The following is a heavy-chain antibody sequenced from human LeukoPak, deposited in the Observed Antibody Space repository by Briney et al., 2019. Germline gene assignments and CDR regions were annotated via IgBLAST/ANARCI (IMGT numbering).Heavy chain of an antibody. J-gene: IGHJ4*02. Sequence: HPGGSLRLSCAASGFTVSSNYMSWVRQAPGKGLEWVSVIYSGGSTYYAGSVKGRFTISRDNSKNTLYLQMNSLRAEDTAVYYCAAYDYGDYFDYWGQGTLVTVSS. CDR3: AAYDYGDYFDY. CDR2: IYSGGST. CDR1: GFTVSSNY. V-gene: IGHV3-66*01. D-gene: IGHD4-17*01.